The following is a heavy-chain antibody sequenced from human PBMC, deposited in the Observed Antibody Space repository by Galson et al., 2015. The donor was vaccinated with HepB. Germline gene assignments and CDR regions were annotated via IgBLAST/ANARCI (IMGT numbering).Heavy chain of an antibody. CDR3: ARDQVVVVPAAPGPYNWFDP. Sequence: SVKVSCKASGYTFTSYAMHWVRQAPGQRLEWMGWINAGNGNTKYSQKFQGRVTITRDTSASTAYMELSSLRSEDTAVYYCARDQVVVVPAAPGPYNWFDPWGQGTLVTVSS. CDR1: GYTFTSYA. D-gene: IGHD2-2*01. J-gene: IGHJ5*02. V-gene: IGHV1-3*01. CDR2: INAGNGNT.